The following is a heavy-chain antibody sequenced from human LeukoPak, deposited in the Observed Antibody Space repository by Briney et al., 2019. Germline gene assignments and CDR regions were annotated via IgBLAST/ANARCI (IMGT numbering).Heavy chain of an antibody. J-gene: IGHJ6*02. Sequence: GGSPRLSCAGSGFTFSTYDMHWVRQPAGKGLEWVSTVGADAETYYPGSVRGRFTITRDSAKNTLHLQMNSLRAGDTAVYFCARGNWAYYASGIYGMDVWGRGTTVTVSS. V-gene: IGHV3-13*01. CDR1: GFTFSTYD. CDR3: ARGNWAYYASGIYGMDV. CDR2: VGADAET. D-gene: IGHD3-10*01.